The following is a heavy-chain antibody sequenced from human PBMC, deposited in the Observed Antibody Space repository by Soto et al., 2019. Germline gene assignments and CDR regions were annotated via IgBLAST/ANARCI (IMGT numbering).Heavy chain of an antibody. D-gene: IGHD5-12*01. CDR2: ISHLEST. Sequence: QLQLHQSGSGLVKASQTLSLTCTLSGASITYGGYSWSWIRQPPGKDLEWLGYISHLESTFYNPSFQSRLTLSIERSTNQFSLKLASMTAADTAVYYCARGGGYDPFDYWGQGTLVTVAS. J-gene: IGHJ4*02. CDR1: GASITYGGYS. CDR3: ARGGGYDPFDY. V-gene: IGHV4-30-2*01.